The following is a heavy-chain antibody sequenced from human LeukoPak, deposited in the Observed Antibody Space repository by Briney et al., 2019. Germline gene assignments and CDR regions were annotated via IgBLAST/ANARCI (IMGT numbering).Heavy chain of an antibody. CDR1: GFTFSSYS. Sequence: GGSLRLSCAASGFTFSSYSMNWVRQAPGKGLEWVSSISSSSSYIYYADSVKGRFTISRDNAKNSPYLQMNSLRAEGTAVYYCARRRGYGSGFDYWGQGTLVTVSS. V-gene: IGHV3-21*01. D-gene: IGHD6-19*01. CDR2: ISSSSSYI. CDR3: ARRRGYGSGFDY. J-gene: IGHJ4*02.